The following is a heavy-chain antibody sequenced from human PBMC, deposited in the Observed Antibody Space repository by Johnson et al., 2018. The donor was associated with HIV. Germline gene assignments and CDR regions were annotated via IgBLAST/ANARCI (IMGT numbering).Heavy chain of an antibody. CDR2: IGTAGDT. CDR3: ARDSTPWGGEHVGYAFDL. D-gene: IGHD4-17*01. Sequence: VQLVESGGGLVQPGGSLRLSCAASGFTFSSYDMHWVRQATGKGLEWVSAIGTAGDTYYPGSVKGRFTISRENAKNTLYLQMNSLKAEDTGVYYCARDSTPWGGEHVGYAFDLWGRGTLVTISS. V-gene: IGHV3-13*01. J-gene: IGHJ3*01. CDR1: GFTFSSYD.